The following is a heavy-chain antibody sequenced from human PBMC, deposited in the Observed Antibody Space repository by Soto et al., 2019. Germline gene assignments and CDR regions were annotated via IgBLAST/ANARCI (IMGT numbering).Heavy chain of an antibody. CDR2: VNHRGST. V-gene: IGHV4-34*01. Sequence: PSETLSVTCAVYGGSFSGYYWSWIRQPPGKGLEWIGEVNHRGSTNYNPSLKSRVTISVDTSKNQFSLKLSSVTAADTAVYYCERGYNGMDVWGQGTSVTVS. J-gene: IGHJ6*02. CDR1: GGSFSGYY. CDR3: ERGYNGMDV. D-gene: IGHD3-10*01.